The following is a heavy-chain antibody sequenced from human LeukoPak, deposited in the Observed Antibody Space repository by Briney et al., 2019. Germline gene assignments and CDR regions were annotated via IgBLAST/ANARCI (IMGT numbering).Heavy chain of an antibody. D-gene: IGHD6-6*01. CDR2: IIPIFGTA. J-gene: IGHJ6*03. CDR3: ARGSSIAARYSYYYYYMDV. Sequence: ASVKVSCKASGGTFSSYAISWVRQAPGQGLEWMGGIIPIFGTANYAQKFQGRVTITADESTSTAYMELSSLRSEDTAVYYCARGSSIAARYSYYYYYMDVWGKGTTVTVSS. CDR1: GGTFSSYA. V-gene: IGHV1-69*13.